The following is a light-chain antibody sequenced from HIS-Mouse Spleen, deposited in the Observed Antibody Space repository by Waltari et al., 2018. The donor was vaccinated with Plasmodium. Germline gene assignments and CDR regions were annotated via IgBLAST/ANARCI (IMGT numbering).Light chain of an antibody. CDR3: QVCDSSTANVV. CDR1: NIGSKN. V-gene: IGLV3-9*01. CDR2: RDS. Sequence: SYELTQPLSVSVALGQTARITCGGNNIGSKNVHWYQQKPGQAPVLVDYRDSNRPAGIPERFSGSNAGNTATLTSSRAQAGDEADYYCQVCDSSTANVVFGGGTKLTVL. J-gene: IGLJ2*01.